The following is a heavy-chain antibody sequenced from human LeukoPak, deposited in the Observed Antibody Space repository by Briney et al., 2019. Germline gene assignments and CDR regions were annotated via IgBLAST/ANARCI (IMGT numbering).Heavy chain of an antibody. CDR1: GGSISSSSYY. Sequence: MSSETLSLTCTVSGGSISSSSYYWGWIRQPPGKGLEWIGSIYYSGSTYYNPSLKSRVTISVDTSKNQFSLKLSSVTAADTAVYYCARQKSRDIVVVVAARGYNWFDPWGQGTLVTVSS. CDR3: ARQKSRDIVVVVAARGYNWFDP. J-gene: IGHJ5*02. V-gene: IGHV4-39*01. D-gene: IGHD2-15*01. CDR2: IYYSGST.